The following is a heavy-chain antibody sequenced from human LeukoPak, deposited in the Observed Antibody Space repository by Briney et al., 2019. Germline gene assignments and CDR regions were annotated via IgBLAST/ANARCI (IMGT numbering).Heavy chain of an antibody. J-gene: IGHJ6*02. Sequence: PSQTLSLTCTVSGGSISSGDYYWSWIRQPPGKGLEWIGYIYYSGSTYYNPSLKSRVTISVDTSKNQFSLKLSSVTAADTAVYYCARLIDYGDPRLPDAYYYGMDVWGQGTTVTVSS. CDR1: GGSISSGDYY. CDR3: ARLIDYGDPRLPDAYYYGMDV. V-gene: IGHV4-30-4*08. CDR2: IYYSGST. D-gene: IGHD4-17*01.